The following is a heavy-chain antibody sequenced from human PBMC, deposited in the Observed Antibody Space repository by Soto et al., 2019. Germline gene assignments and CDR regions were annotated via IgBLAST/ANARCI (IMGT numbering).Heavy chain of an antibody. CDR2: ISYDGSNK. Sequence: PEGSLRLSCAASGFTFSSYGMHWVRQAPGKGLEWVAVISYDGSNKYYADSVKGRFTISRDNSKNTLYLQMNSLRAEDTAVYYCEKDGGGYYYYYGLDVWGQGTTVTVSS. V-gene: IGHV3-30*18. CDR3: EKDGGGYYYYYGLDV. D-gene: IGHD3-16*01. J-gene: IGHJ6*02. CDR1: GFTFSSYG.